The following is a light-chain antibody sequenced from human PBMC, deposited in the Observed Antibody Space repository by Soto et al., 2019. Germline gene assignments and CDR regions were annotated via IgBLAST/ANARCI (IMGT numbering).Light chain of an antibody. CDR2: EVS. CDR3: CSSAGSSRYV. CDR1: SSDVGSYNL. V-gene: IGLV2-23*02. Sequence: QSALTQPASVSGSPGQSITISCTGTSSDVGSYNLVSWYQQHPGKAPKLMIYEVSKRPSGVSNRFSGSKSGNTASLTISGLQAEDEADYYCCSSAGSSRYVFGTGTKVTVL. J-gene: IGLJ1*01.